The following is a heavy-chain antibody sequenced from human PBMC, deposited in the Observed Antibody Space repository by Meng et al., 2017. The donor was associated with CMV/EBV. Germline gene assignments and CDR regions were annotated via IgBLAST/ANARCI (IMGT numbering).Heavy chain of an antibody. Sequence: ASVKVSCKASGYTFTGYYMHWVRQAPGQGRVWMGWINPNSGGTNYAQKFQGRVTMTRDTSISTAYMELSRLRSDDTAVYYCAREGVGYCSSTSCYNGMDVWGQGTTVTVSS. CDR1: GYTFTGYY. V-gene: IGHV1-2*02. D-gene: IGHD2-2*02. CDR3: AREGVGYCSSTSCYNGMDV. CDR2: INPNSGGT. J-gene: IGHJ6*02.